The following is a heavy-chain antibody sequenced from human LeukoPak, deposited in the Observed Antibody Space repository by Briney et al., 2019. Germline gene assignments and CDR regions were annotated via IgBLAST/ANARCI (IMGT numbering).Heavy chain of an antibody. V-gene: IGHV3-23*01. CDR2: LSGSGGST. Sequence: PGGSLRLSCAASGFTFSNYAMSWVRQAPGKGLEWVSGLSGSGGSTYYADSVKGRFTISRDNSKNTLYVQMNSLRAEDTAVYYCARAAGYYNLDVWGQGTTVTVSS. CDR3: ARAAGYYNLDV. J-gene: IGHJ6*02. CDR1: GFTFSNYA.